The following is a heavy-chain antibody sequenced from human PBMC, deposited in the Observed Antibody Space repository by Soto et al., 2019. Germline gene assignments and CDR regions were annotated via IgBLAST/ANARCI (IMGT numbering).Heavy chain of an antibody. CDR1: GFIFNSYE. Sequence: GGSLRLSCAASGFIFNSYEMNWVRQAPGKGLEWVSYISSSGSTKYYADSVKGRFTISRDNAKNSLYLQMNSLRAEDSAVYYCARENRMDVWGQGTTVTVSS. CDR2: ISSSGSTK. J-gene: IGHJ6*02. V-gene: IGHV3-48*03. CDR3: ARENRMDV.